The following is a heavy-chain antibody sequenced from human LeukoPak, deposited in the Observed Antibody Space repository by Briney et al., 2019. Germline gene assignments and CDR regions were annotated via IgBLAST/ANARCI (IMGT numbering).Heavy chain of an antibody. D-gene: IGHD6-13*01. CDR1: GFTFSSYW. CDR2: IKQDGSEK. CDR3: ARVAAPGNRFWFDP. V-gene: IGHV3-7*04. Sequence: GGSLRLSCAASGFTFSSYWMSWVRQAPGKGLEWVANIKQDGSEKYYVDSVKGRFTISRDNAKNSLYLQMNSLRAEDTAVYYCARVAAPGNRFWFDPWGQGTLVTVSS. J-gene: IGHJ5*02.